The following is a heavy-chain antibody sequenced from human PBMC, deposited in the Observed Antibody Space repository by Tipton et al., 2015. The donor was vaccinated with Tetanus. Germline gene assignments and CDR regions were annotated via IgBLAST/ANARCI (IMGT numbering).Heavy chain of an antibody. V-gene: IGHV4-30-2*01. CDR2: IYHTGGS. CDR3: VRGRGLGAYSYGFEY. D-gene: IGHD5-18*01. Sequence: TLSLTCAVSGVSMRNGGFSWSWIRQPPGKGLEWIGYIYHTGGSYYNPSLKSRVTMSVDLSKNQFSLKLTSATVADTAVYYCVRGRGLGAYSYGFEYWGQGALVTVSS. J-gene: IGHJ4*02. CDR1: GVSMRNGGFS.